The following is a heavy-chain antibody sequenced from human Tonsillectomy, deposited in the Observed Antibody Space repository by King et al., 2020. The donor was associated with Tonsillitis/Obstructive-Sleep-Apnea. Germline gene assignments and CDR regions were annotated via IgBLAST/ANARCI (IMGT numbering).Heavy chain of an antibody. CDR2: ISSSGSTI. D-gene: IGHD2-2*01. V-gene: IGHV3-48*03. CDR3: AREGWYCSSTSCLGIAFDI. J-gene: IGHJ3*02. Sequence: VQLVESGGGLVQPGGSLRLSCAASGFTFSSYEMNWVRQAPGKGLEWVSYISSSGSTIYYADSVKGRFTISRDNAKNSLYLQMNSLRAEDTAVYYCAREGWYCSSTSCLGIAFDIWGQGTMVTVSS. CDR1: GFTFSSYE.